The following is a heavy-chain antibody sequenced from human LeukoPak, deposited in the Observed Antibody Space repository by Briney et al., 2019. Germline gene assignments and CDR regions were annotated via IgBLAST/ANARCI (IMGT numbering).Heavy chain of an antibody. D-gene: IGHD5-18*01. V-gene: IGHV4-59*01. CDR3: ARRAAGYSYGYGDYNYYYYMDV. Sequence: SETLSLTCTVSGGSISSYYWSWIRQPPGKGLEWTGYIYYSGSTNYNPSLKSRVTISVDTSKNQFSLKLSSVTAADTAVYYCARRAAGYSYGYGDYNYYYYMDVWGKGTTVTVSS. CDR2: IYYSGST. CDR1: GGSISSYY. J-gene: IGHJ6*03.